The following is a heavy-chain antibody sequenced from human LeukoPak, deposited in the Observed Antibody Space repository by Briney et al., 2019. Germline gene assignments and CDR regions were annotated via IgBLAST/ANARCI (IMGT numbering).Heavy chain of an antibody. D-gene: IGHD1-1*01. Sequence: GGSLRLSCAASGFTFSDSWMNWVRQAPGKGLEWVANVKPDGSQKYYVGSVKGRFTISRDNAQNSLSLQMSSLRPDDSAVYYCARGANWSFDSWGQGTLVTVSS. CDR1: GFTFSDSW. V-gene: IGHV3-7*04. CDR2: VKPDGSQK. CDR3: ARGANWSFDS. J-gene: IGHJ4*02.